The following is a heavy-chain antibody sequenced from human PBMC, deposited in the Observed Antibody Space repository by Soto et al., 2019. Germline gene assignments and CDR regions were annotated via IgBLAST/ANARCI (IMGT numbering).Heavy chain of an antibody. CDR1: GYTFTSYY. Sequence: ASVKVSCKASGYTFTSYYMHWVRQAPGQGLEWMGIINPSGGSTSYAQKFQGRVTITADESTSTAYMELSSLRSEDTAVYYCARTGGAAGIYYYGMDVWGQGTTVTVSS. J-gene: IGHJ6*02. D-gene: IGHD6-13*01. V-gene: IGHV1-46*01. CDR2: INPSGGST. CDR3: ARTGGAAGIYYYGMDV.